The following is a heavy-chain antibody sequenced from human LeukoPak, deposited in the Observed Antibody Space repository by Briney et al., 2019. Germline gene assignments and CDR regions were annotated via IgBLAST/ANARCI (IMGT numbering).Heavy chain of an antibody. D-gene: IGHD6-19*01. J-gene: IGHJ4*02. CDR3: ARDEGQWLGPWGGYYFDY. CDR1: GFTFSSYG. V-gene: IGHV3-30*03. Sequence: GRSLRLSCAASGFTFSSYGMHWVRQAPGKGLEWVAVISYDGSNKYYADSVKGRFTISRDNSKNTLYLQMNSLRAEDTAVYYCARDEGQWLGPWGGYYFDYWGQGTLVTVPS. CDR2: ISYDGSNK.